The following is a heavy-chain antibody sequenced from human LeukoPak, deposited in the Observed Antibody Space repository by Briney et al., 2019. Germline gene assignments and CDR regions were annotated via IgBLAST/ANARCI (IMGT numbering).Heavy chain of an antibody. D-gene: IGHD6-13*01. CDR1: GGSITSYY. V-gene: IGHV4-59*01. CDR2: MYYSGNS. Sequence: SETLSVTSTDSGGSITSYYWSWIRQTPGKGLEWIGYMYYSGNSYYNPSLKSRVTISVDTSKNKFSLKLSSMTAADTAVYYCASYSNSWYYFDYWGQGTLVTVSS. J-gene: IGHJ4*02. CDR3: ASYSNSWYYFDY.